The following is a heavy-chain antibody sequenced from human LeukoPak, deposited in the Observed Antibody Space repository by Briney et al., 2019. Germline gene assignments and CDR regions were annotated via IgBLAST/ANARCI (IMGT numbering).Heavy chain of an antibody. CDR2: IKQDGSER. J-gene: IGHJ4*02. CDR1: GFRFDSHA. CDR3: ATDNVYCSRTSCYQTFDY. D-gene: IGHD2-2*01. V-gene: IGHV3-7*01. Sequence: GRSLRLSCAASGFRFDSHAMHWVRQAPGKGLEWVAIIKQDGSERYYVDSVKGRFTISRDNSRNSLYLQMDILRAEDTAVYYCATDNVYCSRTSCYQTFDYWGQGTLVTVPS.